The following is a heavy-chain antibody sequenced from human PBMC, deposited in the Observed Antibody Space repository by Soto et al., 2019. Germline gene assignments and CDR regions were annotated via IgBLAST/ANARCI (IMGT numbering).Heavy chain of an antibody. CDR1: ELPFTSYA. CDR3: AKETGTTSYFDY. CDR2: ISGSGGST. Sequence: EVQLLESGGGLVQPGGPLRLSCAASELPFTSYAMSWVRQAQGKGLEWVSAISGSGGSTYYADSVKGRFTISRDNSKNTLYLQMNSLRAEDTAVYYCAKETGTTSYFDYWGQGTLVTVSS. J-gene: IGHJ4*02. D-gene: IGHD1-1*01. V-gene: IGHV3-23*01.